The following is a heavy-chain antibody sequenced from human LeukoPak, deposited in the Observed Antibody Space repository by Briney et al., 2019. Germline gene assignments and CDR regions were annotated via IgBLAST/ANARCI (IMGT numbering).Heavy chain of an antibody. D-gene: IGHD3-22*01. J-gene: IGHJ4*02. CDR1: GYTFSRHG. V-gene: IGHV1-18*01. CDR2: VSGYNGDT. CDR3: AKDIHPGLDSGASCCFDY. Sequence: GASVKVSCKTSGYTFSRHGITWVRQAPGQGPEWMGWVSGYNGDTNYAKSVRGRVTMTTDTSTNTAYMELRSLRSDDTAAYYCAKDIHPGLDSGASCCFDYWGQGTPVTVSS.